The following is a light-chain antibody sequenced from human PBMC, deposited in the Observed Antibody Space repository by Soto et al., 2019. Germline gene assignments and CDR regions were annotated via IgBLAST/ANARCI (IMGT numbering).Light chain of an antibody. V-gene: IGKV3-20*01. CDR1: QSVSSSY. CDR3: QQYGRSPLVT. J-gene: IGKJ5*01. CDR2: GAS. Sequence: EIVLTQSPGTLSLSPGERATLSCRASQSVSSSYLAWSQQKPGQAPRLLIYGASSRATGIPDRFSGSGSGTDFTLTISRLEPEDFAMYYCQQYGRSPLVTFGQGTRLEIK.